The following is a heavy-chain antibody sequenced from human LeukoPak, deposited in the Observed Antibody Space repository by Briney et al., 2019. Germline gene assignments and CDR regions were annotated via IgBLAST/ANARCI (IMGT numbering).Heavy chain of an antibody. J-gene: IGHJ6*04. V-gene: IGHV4-34*01. CDR2: INHSGST. CDR3: ARGSPGYGMDV. Sequence: SETLSLTCAVYGGSFSGYYWSWIRQPPGKGLEWIGEINHSGSTNYNPSLKSRVTISVDTSKSQFSLKLSSVTAADTAVYYCARGSPGYGMDVWGKGTTVTVSS. CDR1: GGSFSGYY.